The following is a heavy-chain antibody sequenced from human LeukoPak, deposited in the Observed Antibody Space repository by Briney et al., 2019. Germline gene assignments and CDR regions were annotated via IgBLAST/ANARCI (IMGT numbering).Heavy chain of an antibody. Sequence: SETLSLTCTVSGYSISSGYYWGWIRQPPGKGLEWIGSIYHSGSTYYNPSLKSRVTISVDTSKNQFSLKLSSVTAADTAVYYCARVRHDRSGYYDILIFDYWGQGTLVTVSS. J-gene: IGHJ4*02. CDR2: IYHSGST. D-gene: IGHD3-22*01. CDR3: ARVRHDRSGYYDILIFDY. V-gene: IGHV4-38-2*02. CDR1: GYSISSGYY.